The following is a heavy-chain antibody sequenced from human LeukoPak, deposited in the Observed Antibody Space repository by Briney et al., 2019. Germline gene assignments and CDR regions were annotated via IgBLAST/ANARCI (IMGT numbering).Heavy chain of an antibody. CDR1: GFTFSSYA. CDR3: ARDIATAGHLAFDY. CDR2: ISGSGGST. V-gene: IGHV3-23*01. D-gene: IGHD6-13*01. J-gene: IGHJ4*02. Sequence: GGSLRLSCVASGFTFSSYAMSWVRQAPGKGLEWVSTISGSGGSTYYADSVKGRFTISRDNAKNSLYLQMNSLRAEDTAVYYCARDIATAGHLAFDYWGQGILVTVSS.